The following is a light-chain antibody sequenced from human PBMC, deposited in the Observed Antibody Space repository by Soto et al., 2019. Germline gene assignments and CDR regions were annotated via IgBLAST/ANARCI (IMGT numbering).Light chain of an antibody. CDR1: QSVNSN. CDR3: QQSNNWPYT. V-gene: IGKV3-15*01. CDR2: AVS. Sequence: ETVMTQSPATVSVSPGERATLSCRASQSVNSNLDWFQQKPGQAPRLLLYAVSARATGVPARFSGSGSGTDFTLTISSLHSEDSAIYYCQQSNNWPYTFGQGTKVEIK. J-gene: IGKJ2*01.